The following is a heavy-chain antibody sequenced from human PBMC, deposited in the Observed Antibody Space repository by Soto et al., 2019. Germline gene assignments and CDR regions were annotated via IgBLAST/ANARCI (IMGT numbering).Heavy chain of an antibody. J-gene: IGHJ5*02. CDR1: GGSISSGGYY. CDR3: ARSIDP. V-gene: IGHV4-31*01. Sequence: QVQLQESGPGLVKPSQTLSLTCTVSGGSISSGGYYWSWVRPHPGKGLEWIGYIYYSGSTYYNPSLKRPVTMPVAQSKTQFALQLTSVTAADTAVYYCARSIDPWGQGTLVTVSS. CDR2: IYYSGST.